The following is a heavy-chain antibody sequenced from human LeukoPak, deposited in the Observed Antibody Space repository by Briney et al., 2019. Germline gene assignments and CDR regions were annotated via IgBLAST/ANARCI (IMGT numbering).Heavy chain of an antibody. CDR2: ISWNSGSI. D-gene: IGHD4-17*01. CDR3: AKAHYGDYAYYFDY. J-gene: IGHJ4*02. CDR1: GFTFDDYA. V-gene: IGHV3-9*01. Sequence: PGGSLRLSCAASGFTFDDYAMHWVRQAPRKGLEWVSGISWNSGSIGYADSVKGRFTISRDNAKNSLYLQMNSLRAEDTALYYCAKAHYGDYAYYFDYWGQGTLVTVSS.